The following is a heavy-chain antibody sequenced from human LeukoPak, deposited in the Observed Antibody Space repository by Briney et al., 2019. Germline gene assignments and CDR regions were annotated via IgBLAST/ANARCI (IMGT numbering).Heavy chain of an antibody. V-gene: IGHV1-8*03. D-gene: IGHD4-23*01. CDR2: MNPNSGNT. CDR1: GYTFTSYD. J-gene: IGHJ4*02. CDR3: ARGLGATYGGNSGGEDY. Sequence: ASVKVSCKASGYTFTSYDINWVRQATGQGLEGMGWMNPNSGNTGYAQKFQGRVTITRNTSISTAYMELSSLRSEDTAVYYCARGLGATYGGNSGGEDYWGQGTLVTVSS.